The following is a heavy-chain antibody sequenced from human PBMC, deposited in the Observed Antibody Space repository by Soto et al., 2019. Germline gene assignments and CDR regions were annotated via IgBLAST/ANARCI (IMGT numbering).Heavy chain of an antibody. V-gene: IGHV3-30*04. CDR2: VAYDGRYK. Sequence: QVQLVESGGGVVQPGRSLRLSCAASGFTFSDYAMHWVRQAPGKGLEWVAVVAYDGRYKYYADSVKGRFTISRDNSRTTVYLQMNSLRDEDTAMYYCARDDILVIPGGSYNYGMDVWGHGTTVTVSS. CDR3: ARDDILVIPGGSYNYGMDV. J-gene: IGHJ6*02. CDR1: GFTFSDYA. D-gene: IGHD2-2*01.